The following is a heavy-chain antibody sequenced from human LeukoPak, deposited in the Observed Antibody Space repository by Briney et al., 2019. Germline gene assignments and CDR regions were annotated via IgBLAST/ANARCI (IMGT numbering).Heavy chain of an antibody. V-gene: IGHV3-23*01. CDR2: ISGSGGST. D-gene: IGHD6-19*01. CDR1: GFTFSSYA. Sequence: GGSLRLSWAASGFTFSSYAMSWVRQAPGKGLEWVSAISGSGGSTYYADSVKGRFTISRDNSKNTLYLQMNSLRAEDTAVYYCALNRWLEANYFDYWGQGTLVTVSS. J-gene: IGHJ4*02. CDR3: ALNRWLEANYFDY.